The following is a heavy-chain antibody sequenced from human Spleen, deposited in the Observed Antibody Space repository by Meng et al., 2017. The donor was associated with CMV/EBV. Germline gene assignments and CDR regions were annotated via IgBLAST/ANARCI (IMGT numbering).Heavy chain of an antibody. V-gene: IGHV4-39*07. Sequence: SYSWGGIRQSPGKGLEWLGSIYHSGSTNNNPSLKSRVTMSLDTSKNQFSLQLNSVTAADTAVYYCARDTKRSPIVVVPATVRGWFDSWGQGTLVTVSS. CDR2: IYHSGST. D-gene: IGHD2-2*01. CDR1: SYS. J-gene: IGHJ5*01. CDR3: ARDTKRSPIVVVPATVRGWFDS.